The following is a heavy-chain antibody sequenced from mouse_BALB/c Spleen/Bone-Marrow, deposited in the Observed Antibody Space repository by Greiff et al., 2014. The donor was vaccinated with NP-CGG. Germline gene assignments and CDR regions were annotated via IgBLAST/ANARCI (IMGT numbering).Heavy chain of an antibody. J-gene: IGHJ4*01. V-gene: IGHV1-82*01. CDR3: ARSAYYGSSDGAMDY. CDR2: IYPGDGDT. Sequence: VQLQQSGPELVKPGASVKISCTGSGYAFSSSWMNWVKQRPGQGLEWIGRIYPGDGDTNSNGRFKGKATLTADRSSNTAYMQLSSLTSVDSAVYFCARSAYYGSSDGAMDYWGQGTSVTVSS. CDR1: GYAFSSSW. D-gene: IGHD1-1*01.